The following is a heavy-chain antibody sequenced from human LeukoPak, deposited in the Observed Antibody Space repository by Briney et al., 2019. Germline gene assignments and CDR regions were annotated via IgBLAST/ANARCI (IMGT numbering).Heavy chain of an antibody. D-gene: IGHD2-15*01. CDR1: GFSFSNYW. Sequence: HSGGSLRLSCAASGFSFSNYWMHWVRQVPGEGPVWISFVNNDGTTTTYADSVKGRFTISRDNAKNTLYLQLNSLTPEDSAVYYCVRGAGGFDYWGQGTLVTVSS. J-gene: IGHJ4*02. V-gene: IGHV3-74*01. CDR2: VNNDGTTT. CDR3: VRGAGGFDY.